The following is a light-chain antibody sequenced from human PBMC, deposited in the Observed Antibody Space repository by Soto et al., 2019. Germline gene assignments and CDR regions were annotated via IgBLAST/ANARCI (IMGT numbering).Light chain of an antibody. CDR2: NAS. CDR3: QQYKTYSPT. V-gene: IGKV1-5*03. CDR1: QSISGW. J-gene: IGKJ1*01. Sequence: DIQMTQSPSTLSAFVGDRVTITCRASQSISGWLAWYQQKPGKAPHLLIYNASSLESGVPARFSGSGSGTECPLTLSSLKPDDFATYYCQQYKTYSPTFGQGTKVEIK.